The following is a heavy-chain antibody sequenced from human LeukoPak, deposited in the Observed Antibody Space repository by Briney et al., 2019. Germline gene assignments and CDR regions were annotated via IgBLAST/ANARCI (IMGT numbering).Heavy chain of an antibody. D-gene: IGHD1-1*01. CDR3: ARVSATTGATDALDF. Sequence: PGGSLRLSCAASGFTFSDHFMDWVRQAPGKGLEWVGRIRKKPNSYTTEYAASVKGRITFSRDDSKNSLYLQMNSLETEDTAVYYCARVSATTGATDALDFWGQGTMVTVSS. CDR2: IRKKPNSYTT. V-gene: IGHV3-72*01. CDR1: GFTFSDHF. J-gene: IGHJ3*01.